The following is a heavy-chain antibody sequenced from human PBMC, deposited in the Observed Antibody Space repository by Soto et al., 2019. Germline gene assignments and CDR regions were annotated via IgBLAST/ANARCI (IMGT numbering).Heavy chain of an antibody. CDR1: GFTFSDYY. CDR3: ARDGSVGIVVVTAIFDY. Sequence: GGSLRLSCAASGFTFSDYYMSWIRQAPGKGLEWVSYISSSGSTIYYADSVKGRFTISRDNAKNSLYLQMNSLRAEDTAVYYCARDGSVGIVVVTAIFDYWGQGTLVTVSS. CDR2: ISSSGSTI. D-gene: IGHD2-21*02. J-gene: IGHJ4*02. V-gene: IGHV3-11*01.